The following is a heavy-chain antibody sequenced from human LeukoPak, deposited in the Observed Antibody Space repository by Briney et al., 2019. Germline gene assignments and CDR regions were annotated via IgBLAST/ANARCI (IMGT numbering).Heavy chain of an antibody. Sequence: SETLSLTCTVSGGSISSSSYYWGWIRQPPGKGLEWIGSIYYSGSTYYNPSLKSRVTISVDTSKNQFSLKLSSVTAADTAVYYCARQGRSIAARQNWFDPWGQGTLVTVSS. CDR2: IYYSGST. CDR3: ARQGRSIAARQNWFDP. V-gene: IGHV4-39*01. J-gene: IGHJ5*02. CDR1: GGSISSSSYY. D-gene: IGHD6-6*01.